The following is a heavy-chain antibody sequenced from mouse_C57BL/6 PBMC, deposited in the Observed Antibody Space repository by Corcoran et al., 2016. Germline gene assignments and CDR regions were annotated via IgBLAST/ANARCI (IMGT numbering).Heavy chain of an antibody. Sequence: QVQLQQSGAELARPGASVKLSCKASGYTFTSYGISWVKQRTGQGLEWIGEIYPRSGNTYYNEKFKGKATLTADKSSSTAYMELRSLTSEDSAVYFCAYSNDDYWGQGTTLTVSS. V-gene: IGHV1-81*01. CDR1: GYTFTSYG. D-gene: IGHD2-12*01. J-gene: IGHJ2*01. CDR2: IYPRSGNT. CDR3: AYSNDDY.